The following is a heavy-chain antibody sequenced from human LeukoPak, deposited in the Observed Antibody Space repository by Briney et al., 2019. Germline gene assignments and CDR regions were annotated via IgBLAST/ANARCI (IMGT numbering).Heavy chain of an antibody. J-gene: IGHJ4*02. CDR3: AGELGEWGVFDY. V-gene: IGHV1-18*01. CDR1: GYTFTSYG. Sequence: GASVKVSCKASGYTFTSYGISWVRQAPGQGLEWMGWISVYNGNTNYAQQLQGRVTMTTDTSTSTAYMELRGLKSDDTAIYNCAGELGEWGVFDYWGQGTLVTVSS. D-gene: IGHD3-10*01. CDR2: ISVYNGNT.